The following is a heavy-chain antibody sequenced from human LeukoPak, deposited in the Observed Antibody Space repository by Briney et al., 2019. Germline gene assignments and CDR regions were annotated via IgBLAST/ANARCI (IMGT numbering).Heavy chain of an antibody. CDR2: ITDRGDNA. J-gene: IGHJ4*02. CDR1: GFTFSSYA. D-gene: IGHD2-21*01. V-gene: IGHV3-23*01. CDR3: ARAPAPDWDY. Sequence: PGRSLRLSCAASGFTFSSYAMSWVRQAPGKGLEWVSAITDRGDNAYYAGSVKGRFTISRDNSKNTLYLQMNSLRAEDTALYYCARAPAPDWDYWGQGTLVTVSS.